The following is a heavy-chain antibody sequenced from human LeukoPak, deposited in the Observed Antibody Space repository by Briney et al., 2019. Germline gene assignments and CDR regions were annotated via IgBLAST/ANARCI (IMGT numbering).Heavy chain of an antibody. CDR3: AGGMQWLAFDQ. V-gene: IGHV4-59*01. CDR2: INYSGNT. J-gene: IGHJ4*02. Sequence: SETLSLTCTVSGGSISSYYWSWIRQPPGKGLEWIGYINYSGNTNYNPSLKSRVIISIDTSNNQFSLKVSSVTAADTAVYYCAGGMQWLAFDQWGQGTLVTVPS. CDR1: GGSISSYY. D-gene: IGHD6-19*01.